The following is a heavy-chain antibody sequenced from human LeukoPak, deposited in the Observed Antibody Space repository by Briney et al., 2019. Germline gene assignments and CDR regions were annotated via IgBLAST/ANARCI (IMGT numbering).Heavy chain of an antibody. Sequence: ASETLSLTCTVSGGSISSYYWGWIRQPPGKGLEWIGYIYYSGSTNYNPSLKSRVTISVDTSKNQFSLKLSSVTAADTAVYYCARASASSSSNWFDPWGQGTLVTVSS. CDR2: IYYSGST. CDR1: GGSISSYY. V-gene: IGHV4-59*08. CDR3: ARASASSSSNWFDP. D-gene: IGHD6-6*01. J-gene: IGHJ5*02.